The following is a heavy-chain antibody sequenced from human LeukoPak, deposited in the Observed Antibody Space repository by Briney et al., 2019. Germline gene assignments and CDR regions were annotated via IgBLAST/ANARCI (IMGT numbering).Heavy chain of an antibody. Sequence: SETLSLTCAVYGGSFSGYYWTWIRHPPGKGLEWIGEINHSGSTNYNPSLKSRVTISVDTSKNHFSLKLSSVTAADTAVYYCARVGGSYSTFYYYYGMDVWGQGTTVTVSS. CDR1: GGSFSGYY. D-gene: IGHD1-26*01. CDR2: INHSGST. J-gene: IGHJ6*02. CDR3: ARVGGSYSTFYYYYGMDV. V-gene: IGHV4-34*01.